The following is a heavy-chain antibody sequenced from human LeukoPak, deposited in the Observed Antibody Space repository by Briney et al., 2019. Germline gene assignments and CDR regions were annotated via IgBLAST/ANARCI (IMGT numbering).Heavy chain of an antibody. D-gene: IGHD5-24*01. V-gene: IGHV3-9*01. CDR3: TRGSKMATEKMDY. CDR1: GFTFDDYA. J-gene: IGHJ4*02. CDR2: TIWNGGSL. Sequence: GGSLRLSCAASGFTFDDYAMHWVRQAPGKGLEWVLGTIWNGGSLGYADSVKGRFTITRDNAKNSLYLQMNSLTTEDTAFYFCTRGSKMATEKMDYWGQGTLVTVSS.